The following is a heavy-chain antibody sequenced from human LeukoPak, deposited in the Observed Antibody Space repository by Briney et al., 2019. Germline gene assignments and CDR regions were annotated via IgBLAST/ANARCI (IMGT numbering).Heavy chain of an antibody. J-gene: IGHJ4*02. CDR2: IYPGDSDT. CDR1: GYSFTTYW. Sequence: GESLKISCKGSGYSFTTYWIGWVRQMPGNGLEWMGIIYPGDSDTRYSPSFQGQVTISADKSISTAYLQWSGLKASDTAMYYCARRGHSSSWYSDYWGQGTLVTVSS. V-gene: IGHV5-51*01. D-gene: IGHD6-13*01. CDR3: ARRGHSSSWYSDY.